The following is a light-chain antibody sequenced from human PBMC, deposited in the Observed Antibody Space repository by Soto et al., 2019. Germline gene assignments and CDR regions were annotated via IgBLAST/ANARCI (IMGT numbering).Light chain of an antibody. V-gene: IGKV3-20*01. CDR3: QQYGDSTRT. CDR1: QSVSSSY. Sequence: EIVLTQSPGTLSLSPGERATLSCRASQSVSSSYLAWYQQKPVQAPRLLIYGASSRATGIPDRFSGSGSGTDFTLTISRLEPEDFAVYYCQQYGDSTRTFGQGTKVDIK. CDR2: GAS. J-gene: IGKJ1*01.